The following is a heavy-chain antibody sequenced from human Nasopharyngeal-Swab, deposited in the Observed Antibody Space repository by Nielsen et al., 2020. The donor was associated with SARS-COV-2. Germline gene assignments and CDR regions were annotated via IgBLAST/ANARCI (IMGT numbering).Heavy chain of an antibody. CDR1: GYRFTDYH. J-gene: IGHJ4*02. V-gene: IGHV1-2*06. CDR2: FTPSNGET. Sequence: ASVKVSCKASGYRFTDYHLHWVRQAPGQGPEWMGRFTPSNGETHCPEKCQGRITMTGDTSISTVYMEVARLRYDDTAVYYCGREPPGTAASLDLWGQGTLVSVSS. D-gene: IGHD2-2*01. CDR3: GREPPGTAASLDL.